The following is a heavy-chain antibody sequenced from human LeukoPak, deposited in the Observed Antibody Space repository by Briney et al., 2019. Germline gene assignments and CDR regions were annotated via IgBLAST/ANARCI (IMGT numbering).Heavy chain of an antibody. CDR2: ISGSGSNK. V-gene: IGHV3-11*04. CDR1: GFTFSDYF. CDR3: ATSQSSVAGIVGD. D-gene: IGHD6-19*01. J-gene: IGHJ4*02. Sequence: PGGSLRLSCAASGFTFSDYFMTWIRQAPGKGLGWVSYISGSGSNKYYAGSVKGRFTISRDNAKNSLYLQMNSLRVEDTAVYYCATSQSSVAGIVGDWGQGTLVTVSS.